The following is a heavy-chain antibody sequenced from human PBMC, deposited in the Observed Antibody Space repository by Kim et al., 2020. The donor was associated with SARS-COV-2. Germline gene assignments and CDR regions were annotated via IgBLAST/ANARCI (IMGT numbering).Heavy chain of an antibody. V-gene: IGHV4-31*03. CDR2: LYNSGHT. CDR1: SNAMRRGGFF. J-gene: IGHJ4*01. CDR3: ARVGSSGYYSNYFDS. Sequence: SETLSLTCTVSSNAMRRGGFFWSWIRQHPGKRLDWIGSLYNSGHTYYNPSLKSRLPISIDTPQNQFFLNLSSVTAADTAIHYRARVGSSGYYSNYFDSWG. D-gene: IGHD3-22*01.